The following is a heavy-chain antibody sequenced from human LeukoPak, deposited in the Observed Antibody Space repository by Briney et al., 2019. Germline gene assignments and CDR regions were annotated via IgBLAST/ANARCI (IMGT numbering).Heavy chain of an antibody. CDR3: ARCSSGYWSDP. CDR2: MYYTGST. Sequence: SDTLSLLCTVSGGSVTSFYWSWLRQSRGKGLEWIGYMYYTGSTSYNPSLQSRVTISVDTSKNQFSLRLRSLTAADTAVNYCARCSSGYWSDPWGQGTLVTVSS. CDR1: GGSVTSFY. D-gene: IGHD6-19*01. J-gene: IGHJ5*02. V-gene: IGHV4-59*02.